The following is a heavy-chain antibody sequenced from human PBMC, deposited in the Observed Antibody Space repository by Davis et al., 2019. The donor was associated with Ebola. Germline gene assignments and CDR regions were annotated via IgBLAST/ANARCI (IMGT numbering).Heavy chain of an antibody. J-gene: IGHJ4*02. CDR2: ISGSGGST. V-gene: IGHV3-23*01. Sequence: GESLKISCAASGFTFSSYAMSWVRQAPGKGLEWVSAISGSGGSTYYADSVKGRFTISRDNFKNTLYLQLNSLRPEDTAVYYCARDGSNNWSGFFDHWGQGTLVIVSS. CDR3: ARDGSNNWSGFFDH. D-gene: IGHD1-1*01. CDR1: GFTFSSYA.